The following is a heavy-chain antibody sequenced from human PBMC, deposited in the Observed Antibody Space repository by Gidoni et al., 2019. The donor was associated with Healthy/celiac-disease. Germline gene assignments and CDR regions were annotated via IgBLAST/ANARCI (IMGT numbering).Heavy chain of an antibody. J-gene: IGHJ6*02. CDR3: ARGSGAMVRGVTVRSYYYYYGMDV. D-gene: IGHD3-10*01. V-gene: IGHV4-34*01. CDR2: INHSGST. Sequence: QVQLQQWGAGLLKPSETLSLTCAVSGGSFSGYYWSWLRQPPGKGLEWIGEINHSGSTNYNPSLKSRVTISVDTSKNQFSLKLSSVTAADTAVYYCARGSGAMVRGVTVRSYYYYYGMDVWGQGTTVTVSS. CDR1: GGSFSGYY.